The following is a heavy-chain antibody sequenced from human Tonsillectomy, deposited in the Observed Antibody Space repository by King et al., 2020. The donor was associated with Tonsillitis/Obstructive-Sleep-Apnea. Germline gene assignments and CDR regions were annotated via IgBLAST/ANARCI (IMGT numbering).Heavy chain of an antibody. V-gene: IGHV1-3*01. J-gene: IGHJ4*02. D-gene: IGHD2-15*01. CDR1: GYIFSNYA. CDR2: INAGNGNT. CDR3: AKSLLVAATPDY. Sequence: QLVQSGAEVKKPGASVKVSCMASGYIFSNYAIHWVRQAPGQRLEWMGGINAGNGNTKYSQKFQGRVTITRDTSTSTAYMELSSLRSEDTAVYYCAKSLLVAATPDYWGQGTLVTVSS.